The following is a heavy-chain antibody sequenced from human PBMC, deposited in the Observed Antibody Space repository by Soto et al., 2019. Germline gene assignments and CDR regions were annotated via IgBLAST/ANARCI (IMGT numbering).Heavy chain of an antibody. V-gene: IGHV4-30-4*01. D-gene: IGHD2-2*01. CDR3: ARDWGCSSTSCFQGGDNWFDP. J-gene: IGHJ5*02. CDR1: GGSISSGDYY. CDR2: IYYSGST. Sequence: PSETLSLTCTVSGGSISSGDYYWSWIRQPPGKGLEWIGYIYYSGSTYYNPSLKSRVTISVDTSKNQFSLKLSSVTAADTAVYYCARDWGCSSTSCFQGGDNWFDPWGQGTLVTVSS.